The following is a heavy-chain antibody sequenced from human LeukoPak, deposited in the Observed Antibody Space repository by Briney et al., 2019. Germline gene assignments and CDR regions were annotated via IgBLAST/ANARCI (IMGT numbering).Heavy chain of an antibody. V-gene: IGHV3-21*01. CDR2: ISSSSSYI. D-gene: IGHD6-19*01. J-gene: IGHJ4*02. CDR3: ARDPDSSGPGVYSDY. CDR1: GLTSSSYS. Sequence: GGSLRLSCAASGLTSSSYSMNWVRQAPGKGLEWVSSISSSSSYIYYADSVKGRFTISRDNAKNSLYLQMNSLRAEDTAVYYCARDPDSSGPGVYSDYWGQGTLVTVSS.